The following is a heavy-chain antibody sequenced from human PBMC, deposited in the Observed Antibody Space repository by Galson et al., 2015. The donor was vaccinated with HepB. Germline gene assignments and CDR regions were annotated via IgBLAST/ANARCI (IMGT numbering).Heavy chain of an antibody. CDR2: INAGNGNT. V-gene: IGHV1-3*01. Sequence: SVKVSCKASGYTFTSYAMHWVRQAPGQRLEWMGWINAGNGNTKYSQKFQGRVTITRDTSASTAYMELRSLRSDDTAVYYCARDGVYSNYRLFDYWGQGTLVTVSS. CDR1: GYTFTSYA. J-gene: IGHJ4*02. D-gene: IGHD4-11*01. CDR3: ARDGVYSNYRLFDY.